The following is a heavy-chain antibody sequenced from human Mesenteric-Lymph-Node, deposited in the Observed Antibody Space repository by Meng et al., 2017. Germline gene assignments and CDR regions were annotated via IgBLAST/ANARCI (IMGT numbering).Heavy chain of an antibody. CDR1: GGSISISTW. J-gene: IGHJ4*02. CDR2: IYHSGGT. CDR3: ARDPYATGWAG. Sequence: QMQLQEPGPGLVKPSGTLSLTCAVSGGSISISTWWSWVRQPPGKGLEWIGEIYHSGGTNYNPSLRGRVTISLDKSKNQFSLTLRSVTAADTAVYYCARDPYATGWAGWGQGTLVTVSS. D-gene: IGHD6-19*01. V-gene: IGHV4-4*02.